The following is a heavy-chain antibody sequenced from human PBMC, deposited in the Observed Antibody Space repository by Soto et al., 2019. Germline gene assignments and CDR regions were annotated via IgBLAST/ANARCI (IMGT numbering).Heavy chain of an antibody. Sequence: EVQLVESGGGLVQPGRSLRLSCAASGFIFDDYAMHWVRQAPGKGLGWVSGISWNSGSIGYADSVKGRFTISRDNAKNSLYLQMNSLRAEDTALYYCAKDLYSSGWSPFRYWGQGTLVTVSS. CDR3: AKDLYSSGWSPFRY. V-gene: IGHV3-9*01. D-gene: IGHD6-19*01. CDR2: ISWNSGSI. J-gene: IGHJ4*02. CDR1: GFIFDDYA.